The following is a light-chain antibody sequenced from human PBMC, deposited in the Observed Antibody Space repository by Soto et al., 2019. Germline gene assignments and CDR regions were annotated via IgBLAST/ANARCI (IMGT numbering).Light chain of an antibody. V-gene: IGKV1-5*03. CDR1: QSISTW. Sequence: DIQMTQSPSTLPASVGDRVTITCRANQSISTWLAWYQQKPGKAPNLLIYKASRLETGVPSRFSGSGSGTEFTLTISCLQSEDFATYYCQHYYTYPRTFGQGTKVDIK. CDR2: KAS. J-gene: IGKJ1*01. CDR3: QHYYTYPRT.